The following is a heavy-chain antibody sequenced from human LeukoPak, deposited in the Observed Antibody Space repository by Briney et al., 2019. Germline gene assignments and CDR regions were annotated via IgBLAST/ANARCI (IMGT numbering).Heavy chain of an antibody. Sequence: GGSLRLSCAAFGFTFCSYGMHWVRQTPGKGLEWVAFIRHDGSYQQYADSVKGRFTVSRDNSKDMVYLQMNSLRTEDTAVYYCAKNRDSSDYPRDFDFWGQGTLVTVSS. CDR1: GFTFCSYG. V-gene: IGHV3-30*02. CDR3: AKNRDSSDYPRDFDF. J-gene: IGHJ4*02. CDR2: IRHDGSYQ. D-gene: IGHD3-22*01.